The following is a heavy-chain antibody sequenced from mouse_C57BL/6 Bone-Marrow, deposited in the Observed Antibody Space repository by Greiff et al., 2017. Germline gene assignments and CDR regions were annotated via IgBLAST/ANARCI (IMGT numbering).Heavy chain of an antibody. J-gene: IGHJ4*01. CDR1: EYAFPSHD. Sequence: EVQRVESGGGLVRPGESLTLSCESNEYAFPSHDMTWVRQTPVNRLELVGAINSDGGGTYYSHHIERRFIISRDNTKMSLYLQMSSLGSEDTSLYYCARHGSLMDYWGQGTSVTVSS. V-gene: IGHV5-2*01. CDR2: INSDGGGT. CDR3: ARHGSLMDY.